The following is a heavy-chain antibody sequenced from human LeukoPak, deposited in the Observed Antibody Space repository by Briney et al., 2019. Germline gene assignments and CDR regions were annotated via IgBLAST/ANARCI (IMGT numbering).Heavy chain of an antibody. D-gene: IGHD4-17*01. Sequence: PSETLSLTCTVSGXSISSYYWSWIRQPPGKGLEWIGYIYYSGSTNYNPSLKSRVTISVDTSKNQFSLKLSSVTAADTAVYYCARQMGIPYGDYADGYYYYYGMDVWGQGTTVTVSS. J-gene: IGHJ6*02. CDR1: GXSISSYY. V-gene: IGHV4-59*08. CDR3: ARQMGIPYGDYADGYYYYYGMDV. CDR2: IYYSGST.